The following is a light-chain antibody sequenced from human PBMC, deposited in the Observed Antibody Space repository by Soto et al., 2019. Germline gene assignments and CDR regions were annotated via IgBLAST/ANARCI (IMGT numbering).Light chain of an antibody. CDR1: SGHSSYA. CDR3: QTWGTGIHYV. Sequence: QTVVTQSPSASASLGASVKITCTLTSGHSSYAIAWHQQQPEKGPRYLMKLNSDGNHSKGDGIPDRFSGSSSGAERYLTISSLQSEDEADYYCQTWGTGIHYVFGTGTKLTVL. V-gene: IGLV4-69*01. CDR2: LNSDGNH. J-gene: IGLJ1*01.